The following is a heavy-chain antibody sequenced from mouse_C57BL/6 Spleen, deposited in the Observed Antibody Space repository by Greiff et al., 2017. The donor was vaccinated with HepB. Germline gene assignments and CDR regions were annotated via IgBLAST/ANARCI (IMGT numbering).Heavy chain of an antibody. V-gene: IGHV1-7*01. CDR1: GYTFTSYW. D-gene: IGHD3-2*01. CDR2: INPSSGYT. Sequence: QVQLKESGAELAKPGASVKLSCKASGYTFTSYWMHWVKQRPGQGLEWIGYINPSSGYTKYNQKFKDKATLTADKSSSTAYMQLGSLTYEDSAVYYCARSDDRWETAAWFADWGQGTLVTVSA. CDR3: ARSDDRWETAAWFAD. J-gene: IGHJ3*01.